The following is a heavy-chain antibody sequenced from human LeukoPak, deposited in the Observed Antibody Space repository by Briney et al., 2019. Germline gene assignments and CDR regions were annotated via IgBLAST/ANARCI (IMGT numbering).Heavy chain of an antibody. J-gene: IGHJ4*02. V-gene: IGHV1-3*01. CDR2: INVDNGNT. CDR1: GYTFTNYA. D-gene: IGHD3-10*01. Sequence: ASVKVSCKASGYTFTNYAVHWVRQASGRRLEWMGLINVDNGNTKYSQKFQGRVTITGDTAASTAYMDLSSLRSEDTAVYYCAREGYGSGSPPLDFWGQGTLVTVSS. CDR3: AREGYGSGSPPLDF.